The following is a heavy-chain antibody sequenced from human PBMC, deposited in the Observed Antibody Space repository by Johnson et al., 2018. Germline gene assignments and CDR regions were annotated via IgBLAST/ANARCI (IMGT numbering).Heavy chain of an antibody. J-gene: IGHJ3*02. CDR1: GFTFNNYA. D-gene: IGHD6-13*01. Sequence: QVQLQESGGGVVQPGRSLRLSCAAFGFTFNNYAIHWVRQAPGKGLEWVAVISFDGGNKYYADSVKGRFTNSRDNPKNTLYMEMNSLRAEDTAMYYCARVEYTSSWYSSAFDIWGQGTMVTVSS. CDR2: ISFDGGNK. CDR3: ARVEYTSSWYSSAFDI. V-gene: IGHV3-30-3*01.